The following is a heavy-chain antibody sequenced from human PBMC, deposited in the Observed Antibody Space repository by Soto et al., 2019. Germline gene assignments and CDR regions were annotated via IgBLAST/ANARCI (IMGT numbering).Heavy chain of an antibody. CDR2: ISSSGSTI. D-gene: IGHD4-17*01. CDR3: ARDHGDYRKYYYCYYMDV. Sequence: QVRLVESGGGLVKPGGALRLSCAASGFTFSDYYMSWILQAPGKGLEWVSYISSSGSTIYYADSVKGRFTISRDNAKNSLYQQMNRLRAEDTAVYYCARDHGDYRKYYYCYYMDVWGKGTTVTVS. CDR1: GFTFSDYY. V-gene: IGHV3-11*01. J-gene: IGHJ6*03.